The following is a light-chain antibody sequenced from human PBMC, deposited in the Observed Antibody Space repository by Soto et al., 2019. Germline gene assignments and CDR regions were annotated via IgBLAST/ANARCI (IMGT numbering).Light chain of an antibody. V-gene: IGKV3-20*01. Sequence: EIVLTQSPGTLSSSPGERATLSCRSSQSVSSSYLAWYQQKPGQAPRLLIYDVSSRATGIPDRFSGSGSGTDFTLTISRLEPEDFAVYYCQQYGSSPTFGQGTKVEIK. CDR3: QQYGSSPT. J-gene: IGKJ1*01. CDR1: QSVSSSY. CDR2: DVS.